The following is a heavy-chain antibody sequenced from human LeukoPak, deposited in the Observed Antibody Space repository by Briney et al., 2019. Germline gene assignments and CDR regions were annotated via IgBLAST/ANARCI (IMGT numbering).Heavy chain of an antibody. D-gene: IGHD3-10*01. CDR1: GFTFSSYW. CDR2: INSDGSSK. J-gene: IGHJ6*01. V-gene: IGHV3-74*01. Sequence: GGSLRLSCAASGFTFSSYWMHWVRQAPGKGPVWVSRINSDGSSKSYADSVKGRFTISRDNAKNTLYLQMNSLRAEDTAVYYCARDTRGGIADFYHYYGMDVWGQGTTVTVSS. CDR3: ARDTRGGIADFYHYYGMDV.